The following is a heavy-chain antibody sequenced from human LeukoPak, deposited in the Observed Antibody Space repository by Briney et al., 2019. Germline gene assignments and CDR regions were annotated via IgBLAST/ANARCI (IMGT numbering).Heavy chain of an antibody. Sequence: GGSLRLSCAASGNYWMHWVRQAPGKGLVWVSHINSDGSWTSYADSVKGRFTISRDNAKNSLYLQMNSLRAEDTAIYYCARDSELAPGNWGQGTLVTVSS. CDR3: ARDSELAPGN. D-gene: IGHD1-26*01. CDR2: INSDGSWT. J-gene: IGHJ4*02. CDR1: GNYW. V-gene: IGHV3-74*01.